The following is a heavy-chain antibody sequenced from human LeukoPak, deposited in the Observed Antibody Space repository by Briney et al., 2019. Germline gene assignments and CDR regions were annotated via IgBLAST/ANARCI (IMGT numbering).Heavy chain of an antibody. CDR3: AREAIVVVPAAVRAFDWFDP. J-gene: IGHJ5*02. D-gene: IGHD2-2*02. Sequence: SETLSLTCTVSGYSISSGYYWGWIRQPPGKGLEWIGSIYHSGSTYYNPSHKSRVTISVDTSKNQFSLKLSSVTAADTAVYYCAREAIVVVPAAVRAFDWFDPWGQGTLVTVSS. CDR2: IYHSGST. CDR1: GYSISSGYY. V-gene: IGHV4-38-2*02.